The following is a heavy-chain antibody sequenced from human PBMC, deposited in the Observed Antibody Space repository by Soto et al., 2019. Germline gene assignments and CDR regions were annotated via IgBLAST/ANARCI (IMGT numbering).Heavy chain of an antibody. J-gene: IGHJ5*02. CDR3: ARGEGYSYGLDA. D-gene: IGHD5-18*01. CDR2: ISSSSSYI. CDR1: GFTFSSYS. V-gene: IGHV3-21*01. Sequence: EVQLVESGGGLVKPGGSLRLSCAASGFTFSSYSMNWVRQAPGKGLEWVSSISSSSSYIYYADSVKGRFTISRDNAKNSLYLQMNSLRAEDTAVYYGARGEGYSYGLDAWGQGTLVTVSS.